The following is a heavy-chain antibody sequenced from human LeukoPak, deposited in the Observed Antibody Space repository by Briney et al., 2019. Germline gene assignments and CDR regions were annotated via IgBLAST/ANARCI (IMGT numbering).Heavy chain of an antibody. Sequence: GGSLRLSCAASGFTVSSNYMSWVRQAPGKGLEWVSVIYSGGSTYYADSVKGRFTISRDNSKNTLYLQMNSLRAEDTAVYYCARVPGMRAFDIWGQGTMVTVSS. J-gene: IGHJ3*02. V-gene: IGHV3-66*01. CDR1: GFTVSSNY. CDR3: ARVPGMRAFDI. D-gene: IGHD6-13*01. CDR2: IYSGGST.